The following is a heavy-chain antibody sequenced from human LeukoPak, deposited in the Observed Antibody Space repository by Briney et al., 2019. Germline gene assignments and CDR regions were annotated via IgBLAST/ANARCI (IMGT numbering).Heavy chain of an antibody. Sequence: SETLSLTCAVYGGSFNDYYWNWIRQPPGKGLEWIGEINLRGSTTYNPSLKSRVTISVDTSKNQFSLKLSSVTAADTAVYYCARHSPVGIYYFDYWGQGTLVTVSS. CDR2: INLRGST. CDR3: ARHSPVGIYYFDY. J-gene: IGHJ4*02. V-gene: IGHV4-34*01. D-gene: IGHD3-22*01. CDR1: GGSFNDYY.